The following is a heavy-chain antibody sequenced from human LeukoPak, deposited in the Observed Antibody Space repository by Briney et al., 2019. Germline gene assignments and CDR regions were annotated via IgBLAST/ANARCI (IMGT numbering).Heavy chain of an antibody. CDR3: ASSITIFGASTYDY. D-gene: IGHD3-3*01. Sequence: GGSLRLSCAASGFTFSSYGMHWVRQAPGKGLEWVSAISGSGGSTYYADSVKGRFTISRDNSKNTLYLQMNSLRAEDTAVYYCASSITIFGASTYDYWGQGTLVTVSS. CDR2: ISGSGGST. CDR1: GFTFSSYG. V-gene: IGHV3-23*01. J-gene: IGHJ4*02.